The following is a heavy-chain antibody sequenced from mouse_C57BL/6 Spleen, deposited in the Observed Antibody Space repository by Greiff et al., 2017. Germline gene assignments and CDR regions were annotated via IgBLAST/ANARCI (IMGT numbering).Heavy chain of an antibody. CDR1: GFNIKDDY. V-gene: IGHV14-4*01. D-gene: IGHD3-2*02. CDR2: IDPENGDT. J-gene: IGHJ3*01. Sequence: EVQLQQSGAELVRPGASVKLSCTASGFNIKDDYMHWVKQRPEQGLEWIGWIDPENGDTEYASKFQGKATITADTSSNTAYLQLSSLTSEDTAVYYCTTAAQSAWFAYWGQGTLVTVSA. CDR3: TTAAQSAWFAY.